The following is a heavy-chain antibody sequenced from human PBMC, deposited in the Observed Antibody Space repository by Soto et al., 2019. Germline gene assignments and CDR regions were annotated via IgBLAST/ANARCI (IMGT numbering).Heavy chain of an antibody. D-gene: IGHD2-8*01. Sequence: QVQLVESGGGVVQPEASLRLSCAVSGFTFSGYTMDWVRQAPGKGLEWVAIISYDGNIKYYADSVKGRFTISRDNSKNTLYLQMDSLRPEDTALYYCARGPPCDNGVCSPRLIDFWGQGTLVTVSS. CDR2: ISYDGNIK. J-gene: IGHJ4*02. CDR1: GFTFSGYT. CDR3: ARGPPCDNGVCSPRLIDF. V-gene: IGHV3-30-3*01.